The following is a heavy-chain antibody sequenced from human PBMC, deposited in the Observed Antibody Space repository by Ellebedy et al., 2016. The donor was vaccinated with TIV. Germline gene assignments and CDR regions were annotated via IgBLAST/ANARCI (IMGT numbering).Heavy chain of an antibody. CDR3: AREVSGGQGDMDV. Sequence: GESLKISCAASGFSIGSSAMRWVRQAPGQGLEWVSSITSTGTGTYYSDSVRGRFTLSRDNLRDTVFLQMNSLRPDDTGIYYCAREVSGGQGDMDVWGQGTTVAVSS. CDR1: GFSIGSSA. D-gene: IGHD2-8*01. J-gene: IGHJ6*02. V-gene: IGHV3-23*05. CDR2: ITSTGTGT.